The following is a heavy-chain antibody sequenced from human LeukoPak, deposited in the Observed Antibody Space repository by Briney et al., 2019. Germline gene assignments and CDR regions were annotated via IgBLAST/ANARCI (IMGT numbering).Heavy chain of an antibody. CDR2: IHYSGST. CDR1: GGSISSYY. CDR3: ARDVGGRIGASDI. V-gene: IGHV4-59*01. D-gene: IGHD1-26*01. J-gene: IGHJ3*02. Sequence: PSETLSLTCTVSGGSISSYYWSWIRQPPGEGLEWIEYIHYSGSTNYNPSFKSRVTISVDTSKNQFSLKMSSVTAPDTAVYYCARDVGGRIGASDIWGQGTMVTVSS.